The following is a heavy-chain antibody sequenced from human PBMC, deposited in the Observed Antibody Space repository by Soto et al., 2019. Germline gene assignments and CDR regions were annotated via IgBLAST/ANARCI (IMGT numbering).Heavy chain of an antibody. V-gene: IGHV3-23*01. D-gene: IGHD3-10*01. Sequence: EVQLLESGGGLVQPGGSLRLSCAASGFTFSSYAMSWVRQAPGKGLEWVSAISGSGGSTYYADSVKGRFTISRDNSKNTMYLQMNSLRAEDTAVYYCAKADGSGSYYGDWGQGTLVTVSS. J-gene: IGHJ4*02. CDR1: GFTFSSYA. CDR2: ISGSGGST. CDR3: AKADGSGSYYGD.